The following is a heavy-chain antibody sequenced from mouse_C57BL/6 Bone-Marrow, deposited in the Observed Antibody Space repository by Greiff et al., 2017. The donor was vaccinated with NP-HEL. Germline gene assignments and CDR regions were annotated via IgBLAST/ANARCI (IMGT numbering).Heavy chain of an antibody. CDR1: GYTFTSYG. CDR3: ARRGTTVVAD. V-gene: IGHV1-81*01. CDR2: IYPRSGNT. D-gene: IGHD1-1*01. Sequence: QVQLKESGAELARPGASVKLSCKASGYTFTSYGISWVKQRTGQGLEWIGEIYPRSGNTYYNEKFKGKATLTADKSSSTAYMELRSLTSEDSAVYFCARRGTTVVADWGQGTTLTVSS. J-gene: IGHJ2*01.